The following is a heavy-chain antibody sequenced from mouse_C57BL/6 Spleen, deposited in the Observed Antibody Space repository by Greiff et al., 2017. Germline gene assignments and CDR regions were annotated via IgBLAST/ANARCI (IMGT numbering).Heavy chain of an antibody. Sequence: VQLKESGGDLVKPGGSLKLSCAASGFTFSSYGMSWVRQTPDKRLEWVATISSGGSYTYYPDSVKGRFTISRDNAKNTLYLQMSSLKSEDTAMYYCARQDGNYPWFAYWGQGTLVTVSA. J-gene: IGHJ3*01. CDR2: ISSGGSYT. V-gene: IGHV5-6*01. CDR1: GFTFSSYG. CDR3: ARQDGNYPWFAY. D-gene: IGHD2-1*01.